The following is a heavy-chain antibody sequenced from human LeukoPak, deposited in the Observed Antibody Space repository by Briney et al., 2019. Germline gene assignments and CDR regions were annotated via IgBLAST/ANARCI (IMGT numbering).Heavy chain of an antibody. Sequence: GGSLRLSCAASGFTFSSYGMHWVRQAPGKGLEWVAVISYDGSNKYYADSVKGRFTISRDNSKNTLYLQMNSLRAEDTAVYYCAKELYGWYYDYWGQGTLVTVSS. CDR3: AKELYGWYYDY. J-gene: IGHJ4*02. D-gene: IGHD6-19*01. CDR2: ISYDGSNK. V-gene: IGHV3-33*05. CDR1: GFTFSSYG.